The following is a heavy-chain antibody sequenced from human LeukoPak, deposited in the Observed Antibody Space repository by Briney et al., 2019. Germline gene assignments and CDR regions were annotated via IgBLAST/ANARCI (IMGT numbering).Heavy chain of an antibody. D-gene: IGHD3-22*01. CDR1: GGSISSSSYY. Sequence: SETLSLTCTVSGGSISSSSYYWGWIRPPPGKGLEWIGSIYYSGSTYYNPSLKSRVTISVDTSKNQFSLKLSSVTAADTAVYYCARHFNYYDSSGRGYFDYWGQGTLVTVSS. CDR2: IYYSGST. V-gene: IGHV4-39*01. CDR3: ARHFNYYDSSGRGYFDY. J-gene: IGHJ4*02.